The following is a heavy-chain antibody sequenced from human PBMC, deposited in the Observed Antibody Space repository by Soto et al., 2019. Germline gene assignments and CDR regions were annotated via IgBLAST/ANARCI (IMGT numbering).Heavy chain of an antibody. CDR1: GFNFSDYY. V-gene: IGHV3-11*06. J-gene: IGHJ4*02. CDR3: ARWLEVLTTSDS. D-gene: IGHD3-22*01. Sequence: GGSLRLSCAASGFNFSDYYMTWIRQAPGKGLEWISYISTSGRDTEYADSVKGRFLISRDNAKRSLYLQMNSLRVEDTAVYYCARWLEVLTTSDSCGQGTLVTVSS. CDR2: ISTSGRDT.